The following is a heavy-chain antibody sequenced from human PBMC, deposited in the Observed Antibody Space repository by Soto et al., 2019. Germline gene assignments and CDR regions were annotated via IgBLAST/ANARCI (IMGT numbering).Heavy chain of an antibody. V-gene: IGHV1-69*12. D-gene: IGHD3-16*01. CDR3: AQCLLGVNYYYGMDV. CDR1: GGTFSSYA. J-gene: IGHJ6*02. Sequence: QVQLVQSGAEVKKPGSSVKVSCKASGGTFSSYAINWVRQAPGQGLEWMGGIIPIFATADYAQKFQGRVTITADESTRTADMELSSLRSEDTAVYYCAQCLLGVNYYYGMDVWGQGTTVTVSS. CDR2: IIPIFATA.